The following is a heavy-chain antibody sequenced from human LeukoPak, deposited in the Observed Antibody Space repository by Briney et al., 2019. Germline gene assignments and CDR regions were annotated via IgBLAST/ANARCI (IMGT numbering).Heavy chain of an antibody. CDR2: IYPGDSDT. J-gene: IGHJ4*02. V-gene: IGHV5-51*01. CDR3: ARRGGYCSSTSCSHFDY. D-gene: IGHD2-2*01. CDR1: GYSFTSYW. Sequence: GESPKISCKGSGYSFTSYWIGWVRQMPGKGLEWMGIIYPGDSDTRYSPSFQGQVTISADKSISTAYLQWSSLKASDTAMYYCARRGGYCSSTSCSHFDYWGQGTLVTVSS.